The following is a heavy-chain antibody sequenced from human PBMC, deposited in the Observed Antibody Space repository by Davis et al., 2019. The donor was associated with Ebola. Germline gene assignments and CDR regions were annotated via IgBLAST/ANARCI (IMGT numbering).Heavy chain of an antibody. CDR3: ARDFLPVYSNLNSYYYGMDV. D-gene: IGHD4-11*01. V-gene: IGHV4-34*01. CDR2: INHSGST. CDR1: GGSFSGYY. Sequence: MPSETLSLTCAVYGGSFSGYYWSCIRQPPGKGLEWIGEINHSGSTNYNPSLKSRVTISVDTSKNQFSLKLSSVTAADTAVYYCARDFLPVYSNLNSYYYGMDVWGQGTTVTVSS. J-gene: IGHJ6*02.